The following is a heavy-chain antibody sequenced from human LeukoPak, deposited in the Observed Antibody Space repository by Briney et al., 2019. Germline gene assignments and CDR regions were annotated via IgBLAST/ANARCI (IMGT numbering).Heavy chain of an antibody. D-gene: IGHD3-10*02. J-gene: IGHJ2*01. V-gene: IGHV1-2*02. CDR1: EYTFTGYY. CDR3: ARGPYVPFPNWYFDL. CDR2: INPNSGGT. Sequence: GASVKVSCKASEYTFTGYYMHWVRQAPGQGLGWMGSINPNSGGTHYAPKFQGRVTMTRDTSISTAYMELSRLRSDDTAVYYCARGPYVPFPNWYFDLWGRGTLVTVSS.